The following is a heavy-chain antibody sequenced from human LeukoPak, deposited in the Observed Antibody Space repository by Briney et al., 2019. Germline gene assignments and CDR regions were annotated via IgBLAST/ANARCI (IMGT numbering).Heavy chain of an antibody. CDR2: IYYSGST. J-gene: IGHJ3*02. CDR1: GGSISGYY. Sequence: SETLSLTCTVSGGSISGYYWSWIRQPPGKGLEWIGYIYYSGSTNYNPSLKSRVTVSVDTSKNQFSLKLSSVTAADTAVYYCAREHYDILTGLYIDAFDIWGPGTRVTVSS. V-gene: IGHV4-59*01. D-gene: IGHD3-9*01. CDR3: AREHYDILTGLYIDAFDI.